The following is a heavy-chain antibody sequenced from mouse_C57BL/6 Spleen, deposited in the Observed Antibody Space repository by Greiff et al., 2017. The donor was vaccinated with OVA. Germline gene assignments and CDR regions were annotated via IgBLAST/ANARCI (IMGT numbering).Heavy chain of an antibody. D-gene: IGHD2-5*01. V-gene: IGHV1-54*01. J-gene: IGHJ4*01. CDR2: INPGSGGT. CDR3: ARAYYSNAPDY. CDR1: GYAFTNYL. Sequence: QVQLQQSGAELVRPGTSVKVSCKASGYAFTNYLIEWVKQRPGQGLEWIGVINPGSGGTNYNEKFKGKATLTADKSSSTAYMQLSSLTSEDSAVYFCARAYYSNAPDYWGQGTSVTVSS.